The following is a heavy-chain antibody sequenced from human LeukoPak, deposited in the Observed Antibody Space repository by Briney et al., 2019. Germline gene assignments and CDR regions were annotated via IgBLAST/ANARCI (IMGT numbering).Heavy chain of an antibody. CDR1: GFTFSSYD. D-gene: IGHD3-3*01. V-gene: IGHV3-13*01. Sequence: GGSLRLSCAASGFTFSSYDMHWVRQATGKGLEWVSAIGTAGDTYYPGSVKGRFTISRENAKNSLYLQMNSLRAGDTAVYYCARVLRGLAGEDDFWSGYRYYYYYMDVWGKGTTVTVSS. CDR3: ARVLRGLAGEDDFWSGYRYYYYYMDV. J-gene: IGHJ6*03. CDR2: IGTAGDT.